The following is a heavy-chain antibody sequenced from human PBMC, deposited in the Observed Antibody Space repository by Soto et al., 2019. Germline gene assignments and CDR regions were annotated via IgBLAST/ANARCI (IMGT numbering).Heavy chain of an antibody. CDR2: IYPGDSDT. J-gene: IGHJ6*02. Sequence: GESLKLSCKGSGYSFTSYWIGWLRQMPGKGLEWMGIIYPGDSDTRYSPSFQGQVTISADKSISTAYLQWSSLKASDTAMYYCTVPGDPYYYGMDVWGQGTTVTVSS. V-gene: IGHV5-51*03. CDR3: TVPGDPYYYGMDV. D-gene: IGHD7-27*01. CDR1: GYSFTSYW.